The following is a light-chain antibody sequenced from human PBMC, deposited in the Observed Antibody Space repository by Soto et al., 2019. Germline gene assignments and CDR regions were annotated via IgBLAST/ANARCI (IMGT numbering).Light chain of an antibody. Sequence: QSVLTQPASVSGSPGQSITISCTGTSSDVGNYNYVSWYQHHPGKAPKVMIYEVRNRPSGVSNRFSGSKSGNTASLTISGLQAEDEADYYCSSYTSSSTLGVFGTGTKVTVL. CDR1: SSDVGNYNY. CDR3: SSYTSSSTLGV. J-gene: IGLJ1*01. V-gene: IGLV2-14*01. CDR2: EVR.